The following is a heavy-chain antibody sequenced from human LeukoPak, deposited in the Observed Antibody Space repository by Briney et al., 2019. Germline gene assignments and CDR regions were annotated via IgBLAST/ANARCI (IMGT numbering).Heavy chain of an antibody. J-gene: IGHJ6*02. Sequence: GGSLRLSCAASGFTVSSNYMSWVRQAPGKGLEWVSVIYSDGSTYYADSVKGRFTIFRDNSKNTLYLQMNSLRAEDTAVYYCARDLRFLENKDYYYGMDVWGQGTTVTVSS. CDR3: ARDLRFLENKDYYYGMDV. CDR2: IYSDGST. CDR1: GFTVSSNY. D-gene: IGHD3-3*01. V-gene: IGHV3-53*01.